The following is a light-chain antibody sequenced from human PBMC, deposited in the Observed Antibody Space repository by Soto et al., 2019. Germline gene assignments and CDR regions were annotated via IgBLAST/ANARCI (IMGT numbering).Light chain of an antibody. J-gene: IGLJ3*02. CDR3: VAWDDSLNGWV. Sequence: QAVVTQPPSASGTPGQRVTIYCSGSSSNIGSNPVNWYQQLPGTAPKLLIYSNNQRPSGVPDRFSGSKSGTSASLAISGLQSEDEADYYCVAWDDSLNGWVFGGGTKLTVL. CDR2: SNN. V-gene: IGLV1-44*01. CDR1: SSNIGSNP.